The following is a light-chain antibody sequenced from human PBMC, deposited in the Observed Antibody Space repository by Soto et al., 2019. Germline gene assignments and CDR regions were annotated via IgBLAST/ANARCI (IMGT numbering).Light chain of an antibody. J-gene: IGLJ3*02. CDR3: QSYDSSLSGSV. CDR1: SSNIGAGYD. V-gene: IGLV1-40*01. Sequence: QSVLTQPPSVSGAPGQRVTISCTGSSSNIGAGYDVHWYQQLPGTAPKLLIYINSNRPSGVPHRFSGSKSGTSASLAITGLQAEDEADYYCQSYDSSLSGSVFGGGTKVTVL. CDR2: INS.